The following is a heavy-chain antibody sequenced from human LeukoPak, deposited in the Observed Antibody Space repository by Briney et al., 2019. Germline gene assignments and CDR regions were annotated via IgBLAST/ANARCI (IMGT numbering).Heavy chain of an antibody. J-gene: IGHJ4*02. CDR3: AKSSNEWELNSFDH. V-gene: IGHV3-23*01. CDR2: ISGGGIDP. CDR1: GFTFSTFA. Sequence: PGGSLRLSCAASGFTFSTFAMSWVRQAPGKGLEWVAAISGGGIDPLYADFAEGRFTISRDNSKNTLYLHMNSLRAEDTAVYYCAKSSNEWELNSFDHWGPGSLVPVSS. D-gene: IGHD4-23*01.